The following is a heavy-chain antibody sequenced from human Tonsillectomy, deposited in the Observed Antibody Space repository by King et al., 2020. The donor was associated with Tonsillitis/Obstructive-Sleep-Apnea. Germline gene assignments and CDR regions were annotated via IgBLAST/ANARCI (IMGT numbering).Heavy chain of an antibody. V-gene: IGHV4-59*01. J-gene: IGHJ4*02. CDR2: IHYSGIT. Sequence: QVQLQESGPGLVKPPETLSLTCTISGGSITTYYWSWIRQPPGKGLEWIGYIHYSGITNYNPSFESRVAISVDTPKNQFSLKLSSVTAADTALYFCARGHTAFFDSWGPGILVTVSS. CDR3: ARGHTAFFDS. CDR1: GGSITTYY. D-gene: IGHD2-21*02.